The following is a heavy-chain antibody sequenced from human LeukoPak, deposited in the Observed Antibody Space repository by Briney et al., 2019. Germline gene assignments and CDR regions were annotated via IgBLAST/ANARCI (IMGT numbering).Heavy chain of an antibody. CDR3: ARALGIVGAHNDY. V-gene: IGHV1-69*13. J-gene: IGHJ4*02. Sequence: ASVKVSCKASGGTFSSYAISWVRQDPGQGLEWRGVRIPSFGQANYANKLQGRVPITEDEYTSTAYMELSSLRSEHTAVYYCARALGIVGAHNDYWGQGTLVTVSS. CDR2: RIPSFGQA. CDR1: GGTFSSYA. D-gene: IGHD1-26*01.